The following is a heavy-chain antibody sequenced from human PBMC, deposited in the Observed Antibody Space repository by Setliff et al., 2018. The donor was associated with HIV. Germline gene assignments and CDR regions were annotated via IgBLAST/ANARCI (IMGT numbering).Heavy chain of an antibody. CDR2: MNPDTGST. D-gene: IGHD6-19*01. CDR1: GYTFTSFD. CDR3: ARGNLAVASF. V-gene: IGHV1-8*01. J-gene: IGHJ4*02. Sequence: ASVQVSCKASGYTFTSFDINWVRQATGQGLEWMGWMNPDTGSTGYAQKFRGRVTMTRNTSTSTAYMELSSLNSEDTAVYYCARGNLAVASFWGQGTLVTVSS.